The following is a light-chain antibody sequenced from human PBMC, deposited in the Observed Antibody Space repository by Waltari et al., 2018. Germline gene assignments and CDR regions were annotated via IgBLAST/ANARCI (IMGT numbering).Light chain of an antibody. CDR2: DAS. Sequence: ENVLTQSPVTLSMSPGEGATLSCRASQSVGTSFAWYQQRPGQAPRLIIYDASTRATGIPARFSGSGSGTDFTLTISSLEPEDFATYYCQQCREWPVTFGGGTKVEIK. V-gene: IGKV3-11*01. CDR1: QSVGTS. J-gene: IGKJ4*01. CDR3: QQCREWPVT.